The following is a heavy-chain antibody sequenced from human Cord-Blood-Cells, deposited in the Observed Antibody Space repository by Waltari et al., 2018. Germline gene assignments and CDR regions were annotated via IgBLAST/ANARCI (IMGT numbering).Heavy chain of an antibody. CDR1: GGSISSYY. CDR2: IYYSGST. CDR3: ARGGTAMVIDY. V-gene: IGHV4-59*01. Sequence: QVQLQAPGPGLVKPSETPSLTCTVSGGSISSYYWTWIRQTPGKGLEWIGYIYYSGSTDYNPSLKRRVTISVDTSKNQFSLKLSSVTAADTAVYYCARGGTAMVIDYWGQGTLVTVSS. D-gene: IGHD5-18*01. J-gene: IGHJ4*02.